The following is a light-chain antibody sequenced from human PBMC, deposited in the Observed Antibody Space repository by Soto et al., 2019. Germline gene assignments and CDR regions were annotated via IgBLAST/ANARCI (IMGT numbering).Light chain of an antibody. CDR2: KAS. CDR3: PQYVSYSSLK. J-gene: IGKJ1*01. Sequence: DIQMTQSPSTLSASVGDRVTITCRASQSISSWLAWYQQKPGRAPNLLIYKASSLETGVPSMFSGSGSGTEFTLIISSLQPDDSETNYCPQYVSYSSLKFGHGTKVEIK. V-gene: IGKV1-5*03. CDR1: QSISSW.